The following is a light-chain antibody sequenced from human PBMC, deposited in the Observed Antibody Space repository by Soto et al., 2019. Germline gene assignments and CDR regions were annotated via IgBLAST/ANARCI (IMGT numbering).Light chain of an antibody. Sequence: DIQMTQSPSSLSAYVGDRVTITCRASQSISSWLAWYQQKPGKAPRFLIFQASSLESGVPSRFSGSGSVTEVTLTIRNLQPEVFATFYGQQKKSYSIFGQGTKVDIK. V-gene: IGKV1-5*03. CDR2: QAS. CDR3: QQKKSYSI. CDR1: QSISSW. J-gene: IGKJ2*01.